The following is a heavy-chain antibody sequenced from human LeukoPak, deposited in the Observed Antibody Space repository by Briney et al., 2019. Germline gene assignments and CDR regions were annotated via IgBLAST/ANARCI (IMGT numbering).Heavy chain of an antibody. J-gene: IGHJ4*02. V-gene: IGHV3-74*01. CDR3: ARGYSGSYRIDY. CDR1: GFTFSNYW. CDR2: INPDGTST. D-gene: IGHD1-26*01. Sequence: GGSLSLSFAASGFTFSNYWVHWVRQAPGLGLVWVSRINPDGTSTSYADSVKGRFTISRDSAKNTLYLQMNSLRAEDTAVYYCARGYSGSYRIDYWGQGTLVTVSS.